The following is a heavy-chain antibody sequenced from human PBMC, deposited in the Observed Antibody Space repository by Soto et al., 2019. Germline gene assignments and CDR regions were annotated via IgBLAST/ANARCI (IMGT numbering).Heavy chain of an antibody. D-gene: IGHD1-26*01. Sequence: EVQLVESGGGLVRPGESLRLSCAASGFTFSGAWMNWVRQPPGKGLEWVGLIRSKTSGGTADYAAPVKGRFTVSRDDSKNTLYLQLNSLKTEDTAMYYCTWKGATFDYSGQGTLVTVSS. V-gene: IGHV3-15*01. J-gene: IGHJ4*02. CDR2: IRSKTSGGTA. CDR3: TWKGATFDY. CDR1: GFTFSGAW.